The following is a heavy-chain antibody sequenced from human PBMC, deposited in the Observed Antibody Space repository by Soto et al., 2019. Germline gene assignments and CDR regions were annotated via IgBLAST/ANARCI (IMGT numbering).Heavy chain of an antibody. J-gene: IGHJ4*01. CDR3: AMVDVYVTPSPQDI. Sequence: GASVKVSCKTSGYTFTSYGIGWARQAPGQGLEWMGWINTYNDNTNYAQNLQGRVTLTTDTSTSTAYMELRSLRSNDTAIYYCAMVDVYVTPSPQDIWGQGNPGHRLL. D-gene: IGHD3-16*01. CDR2: INTYNDNT. V-gene: IGHV1-18*01. CDR1: GYTFTSYG.